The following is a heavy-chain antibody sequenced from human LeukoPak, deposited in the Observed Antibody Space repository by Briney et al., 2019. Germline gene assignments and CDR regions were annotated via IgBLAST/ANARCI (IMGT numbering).Heavy chain of an antibody. Sequence: SETLSLTCTVSGYSISSGYYWSWIRQPPGKGLEWIGYIYYSGSTNYNPSLKSRVTISVDTSKNQFSLKLSSVTAADTAVYYCARDQGGYDSAYYYYMDVWGKGTTVTVSS. CDR1: GYSISSGYY. D-gene: IGHD5-12*01. CDR2: IYYSGST. V-gene: IGHV4-61*01. J-gene: IGHJ6*03. CDR3: ARDQGGYDSAYYYYMDV.